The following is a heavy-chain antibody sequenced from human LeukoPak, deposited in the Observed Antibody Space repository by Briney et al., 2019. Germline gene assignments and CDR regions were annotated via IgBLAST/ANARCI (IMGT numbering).Heavy chain of an antibody. V-gene: IGHV1-2*02. Sequence: ASVKVSCKASGYTLTGYYMHWVRQAPGQGLEWMGWINPNSGGTNYAQKFQGRVTMTRDTSISTAYMDLSRLGSDDTAVYYCARDGASGYLADYWGQGTLVTVSS. J-gene: IGHJ4*02. CDR1: GYTLTGYY. CDR3: ARDGASGYLADY. D-gene: IGHD3-3*01. CDR2: INPNSGGT.